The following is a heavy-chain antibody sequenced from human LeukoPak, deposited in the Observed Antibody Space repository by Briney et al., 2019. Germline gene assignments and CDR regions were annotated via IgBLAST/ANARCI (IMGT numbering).Heavy chain of an antibody. J-gene: IGHJ4*02. V-gene: IGHV1-2*02. CDR1: GYTFTGYY. CDR2: INPNSGGT. CDR3: ARDGGDIVVVPAAVDY. D-gene: IGHD2-2*01. Sequence: ASVKASCKASGYTFTGYYMHWVRQSPGQGLEWMGWINPNSGGTNYAQKFQGRVTMTRDTSISTAYMELSRLRSDDTAVYYCARDGGDIVVVPAAVDYWGQGTLVTVS.